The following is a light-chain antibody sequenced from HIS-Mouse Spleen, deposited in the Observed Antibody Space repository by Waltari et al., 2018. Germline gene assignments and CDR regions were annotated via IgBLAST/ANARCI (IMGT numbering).Light chain of an antibody. Sequence: SSELTQDPAVSVALGQTARITCQGDSLRSYYASWYQQKPGQAPVLVIYGKNNRPSWIPDRFSGSSSGNTASLTITGAQAEDEADYYCNSRDSSGNHVVFGGGTKLTVL. CDR1: SLRSYY. J-gene: IGLJ2*01. CDR2: GKN. V-gene: IGLV3-19*01. CDR3: NSRDSSGNHVV.